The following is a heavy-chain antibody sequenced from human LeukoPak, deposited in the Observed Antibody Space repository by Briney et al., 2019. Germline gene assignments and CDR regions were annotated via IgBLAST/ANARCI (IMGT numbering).Heavy chain of an antibody. CDR3: ARTGAHSSSWYNWFDP. CDR1: GGTFSGYA. J-gene: IGHJ5*02. V-gene: IGHV1-69*13. CDR2: IIPIFGTA. Sequence: ASVKVSCKASGGTFSGYAISWVRQAPGQGLEWMGGIIPIFGTANYAQKFQGRVTITADESTSTAYMELSSLRSEDTAVYYCARTGAHSSSWYNWFDPWGQGTLVTVSS. D-gene: IGHD6-13*01.